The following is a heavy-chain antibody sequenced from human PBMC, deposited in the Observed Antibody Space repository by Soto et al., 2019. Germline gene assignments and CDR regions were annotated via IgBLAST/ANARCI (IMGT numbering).Heavy chain of an antibody. Sequence: GGSLRLSCAGSGFTFRNYAMSWVRQAPGKGLEWVSAISSAVNTYYADSVKGRFTISRDNSKNTLSLQINSLRAEDTAVYYCAKQVRDGTSSPYYFDYWGQGTLVTVSS. CDR3: AKQVRDGTSSPYYFDY. J-gene: IGHJ4*02. CDR2: ISSAVNT. CDR1: GFTFRNYA. D-gene: IGHD6-6*01. V-gene: IGHV3-23*01.